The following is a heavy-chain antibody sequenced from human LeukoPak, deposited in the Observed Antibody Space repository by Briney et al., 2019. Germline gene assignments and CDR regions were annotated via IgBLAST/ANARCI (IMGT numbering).Heavy chain of an antibody. J-gene: IGHJ3*02. V-gene: IGHV1-2*02. Sequence: ASVKVSCKASGYTFIGYYMHWVRQAPGQGLEWMGWINPNSGGTNSAQKFQGRVTMTRDTSISTAYVDLSRLRSDDTAVYYCARVSTMSPNHHEDDAFDIWGQGTMVTVSS. CDR1: GYTFIGYY. CDR2: INPNSGGT. CDR3: ARVSTMSPNHHEDDAFDI. D-gene: IGHD2/OR15-2a*01.